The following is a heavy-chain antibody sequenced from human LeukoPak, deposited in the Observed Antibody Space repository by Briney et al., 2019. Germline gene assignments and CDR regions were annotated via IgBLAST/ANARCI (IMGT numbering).Heavy chain of an antibody. CDR1: RDFLISGSYY. J-gene: IGHJ4*02. D-gene: IGHD2-21*02. CDR2: IYYSGSI. V-gene: IGHV4-39*01. Sequence: SETLSLTCTVSRDFLISGSYYWGWIRQSPGKGLAWIGSIYYSGSIFYNASFESRLTLSVDTSKNQFYLKLRTLTDADTAVYYCARLCHVTSCDKFDYWGQGIQVTVSS. CDR3: ARLCHVTSCDKFDY.